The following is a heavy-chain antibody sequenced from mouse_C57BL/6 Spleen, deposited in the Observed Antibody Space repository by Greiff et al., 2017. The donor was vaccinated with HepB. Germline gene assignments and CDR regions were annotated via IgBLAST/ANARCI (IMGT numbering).Heavy chain of an antibody. D-gene: IGHD2-2*01. CDR2: INPNNGGT. J-gene: IGHJ4*01. CDR3: ARDGYDGRDAMDY. Sequence: EVQLQQSGPELVKPGASVKISCKASGYTFTDYYMNWVKQSHGKSLEWIGDINPNNGGTSYNQKCKGKATLTVDKSSSTAYMELLSLTSEDSAVYYCARDGYDGRDAMDYWGQGTSVTVSS. V-gene: IGHV1-26*01. CDR1: GYTFTDYY.